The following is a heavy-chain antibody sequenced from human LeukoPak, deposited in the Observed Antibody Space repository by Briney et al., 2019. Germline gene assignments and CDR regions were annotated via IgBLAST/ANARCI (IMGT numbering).Heavy chain of an antibody. D-gene: IGHD2-15*01. J-gene: IGHJ6*02. Sequence: PGGSLRPSCAASGFTFNTYAIHWVRQAPGKGLEWVAVIWYDGSNKYYADSVRGRFTISRDNTKNTLYLQMNSLRADDTAIYYCVRDPSCSGGGCYYYYGMDVWGQGTTVTVSS. CDR1: GFTFNTYA. CDR2: IWYDGSNK. CDR3: VRDPSCSGGGCYYYYGMDV. V-gene: IGHV3-33*01.